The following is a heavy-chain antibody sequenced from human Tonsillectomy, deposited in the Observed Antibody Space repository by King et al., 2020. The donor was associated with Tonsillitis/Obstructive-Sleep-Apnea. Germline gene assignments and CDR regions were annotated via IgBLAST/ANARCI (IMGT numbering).Heavy chain of an antibody. D-gene: IGHD6-19*01. CDR1: GYTFTSYA. V-gene: IGHV7-4-1*02. J-gene: IGHJ3*02. CDR3: ARDISSGWSRNDAFDI. Sequence: VQLVQSGSELKKPGASVKVSCRASGYTFTSYAMNWVRQAPGQGLEWMGWINTNTGRPTYAQGFTGRFVFSLDTSVSTAYLQISSLKAEDTAVYYCARDISSGWSRNDAFDIWGQGTMVTVSS. CDR2: INTNTGRP.